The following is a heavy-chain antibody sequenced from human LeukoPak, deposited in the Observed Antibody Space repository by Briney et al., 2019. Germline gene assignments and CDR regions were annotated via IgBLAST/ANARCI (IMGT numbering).Heavy chain of an antibody. CDR2: ISGSGGST. Sequence: SWIRQPPGKGLEWVSAISGSGGSTYYADSVKGRFTISRDNSKNTLYLQMNSLRAEDTAVYYCAKDYGMATIDYWGQGTLVTVSS. CDR3: AKDYGMATIDY. V-gene: IGHV3-23*01. D-gene: IGHD5-24*01. J-gene: IGHJ4*02.